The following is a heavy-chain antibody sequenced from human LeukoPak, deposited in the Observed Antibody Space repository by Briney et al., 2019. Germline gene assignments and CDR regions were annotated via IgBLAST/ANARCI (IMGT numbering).Heavy chain of an antibody. CDR1: GFTFSDYY. CDR2: ISSSGSTI. J-gene: IGHJ3*02. D-gene: IGHD4-23*01. Sequence: PGGSLRLSCAASGFTFSDYYMSWLRQAPGKGLEWVSYISSSGSTIYYADSVKGRFTISRDNAKNSLYLQMNSLRAEDTAVYYCARVRIRWYHFDAFDIWGQATMVTVSS. V-gene: IGHV3-11*04. CDR3: ARVRIRWYHFDAFDI.